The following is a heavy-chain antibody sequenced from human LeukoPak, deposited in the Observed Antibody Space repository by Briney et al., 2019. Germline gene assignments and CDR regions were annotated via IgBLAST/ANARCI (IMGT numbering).Heavy chain of an antibody. CDR1: GFAFTSYA. CDR3: VKMLNGGHAHAALDY. J-gene: IGHJ4*02. Sequence: GGSLRLSCAASGFAFTSYAMHWVRQAPGKGLEYVSSINDNGSRKHYANSVKGRFTISRDNSKNTMYLQMNSLIAEDTAVYHCVKMLNGGHAHAALDYWGQGTLVTVSS. CDR2: INDNGSRK. D-gene: IGHD2-15*01. V-gene: IGHV3-64*01.